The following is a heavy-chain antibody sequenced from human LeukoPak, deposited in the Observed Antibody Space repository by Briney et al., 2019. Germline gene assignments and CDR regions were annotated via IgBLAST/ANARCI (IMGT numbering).Heavy chain of an antibody. D-gene: IGHD2-2*02. Sequence: GGSLRLSCAASGFTFSSYAMHWVRQAPGKGLEWVAVISYDGSNKYYADSVKGRFTISRDNSKNTLYLQMNSLRAEDTAVYYCARGVYGYCSSTSCYSIDYWGQGTLVTVSS. CDR1: GFTFSSYA. J-gene: IGHJ4*02. CDR3: ARGVYGYCSSTSCYSIDY. CDR2: ISYDGSNK. V-gene: IGHV3-30-3*01.